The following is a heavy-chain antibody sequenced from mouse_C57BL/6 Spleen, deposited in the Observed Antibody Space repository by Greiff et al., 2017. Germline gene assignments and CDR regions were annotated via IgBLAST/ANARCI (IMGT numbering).Heavy chain of an antibody. D-gene: IGHD2-2*01. CDR2: ISDGGSYT. J-gene: IGHJ2*01. Sequence: EVKLVESGGGLVKPGGSLKLSCAASGFTFSSYAMSWVRQTPEKRLEWVAPISDGGSYTYYPDNVKGRFTISRDNAKNNLYLQMSHLKSEDTAMYYCARVVTTFDSWGQGTTLTVSS. V-gene: IGHV5-4*03. CDR3: ARVVTTFDS. CDR1: GFTFSSYA.